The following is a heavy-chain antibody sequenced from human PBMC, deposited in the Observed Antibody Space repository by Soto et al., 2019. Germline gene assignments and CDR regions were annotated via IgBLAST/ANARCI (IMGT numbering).Heavy chain of an antibody. V-gene: IGHV3-23*01. J-gene: IGHJ6*02. CDR2: ISGSGGST. Sequence: GGSLRLSCAASGFTFSSYAMSWVRQAPGKGLEWVSAISGSGGSTYYADSVKGRFTISRDNSKNTLYLQMNSLRAEDTAVYYCAKARKLLLWFGDGMDGWGQGTTVTVSS. D-gene: IGHD3-10*01. CDR3: AKARKLLLWFGDGMDG. CDR1: GFTFSSYA.